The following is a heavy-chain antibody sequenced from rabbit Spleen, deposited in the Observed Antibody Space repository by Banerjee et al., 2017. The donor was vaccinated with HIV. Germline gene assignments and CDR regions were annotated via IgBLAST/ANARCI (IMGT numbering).Heavy chain of an antibody. CDR2: IATDTGSSGFT. CDR1: GFTISSSHW. D-gene: IGHD8-1*01. Sequence: QEQLVESGGGLVKPGASLTLTCTASGFTISSSHWIWWVRRAPGKGLEWIGTIATDTGSSGFTYFASWAKGRFTISKTSSTTVTLQMTSLTAADTATYFCARDSGSSFSSYGMDLWGPGTLVTVS. CDR3: ARDSGSSFSSYGMDL. J-gene: IGHJ6*01. V-gene: IGHV1S45*01.